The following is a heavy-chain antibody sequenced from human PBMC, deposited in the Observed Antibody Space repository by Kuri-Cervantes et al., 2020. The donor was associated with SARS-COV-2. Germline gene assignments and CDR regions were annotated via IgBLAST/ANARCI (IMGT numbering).Heavy chain of an antibody. CDR2: IYYSGST. CDR3: ARVRIAVASSWFDP. Sequence: ESLKISCTVSGGSISSSSYYWGWIRQPPGKGLEWIGSIYYSGSTYYNPSLKSRVTISVDTSKNQFSLKLSSVTAADTAVYYCARVRIAVASSWFDPWGQGTLVTVSS. D-gene: IGHD6-19*01. CDR1: GGSISSSSYY. V-gene: IGHV4-39*07. J-gene: IGHJ5*02.